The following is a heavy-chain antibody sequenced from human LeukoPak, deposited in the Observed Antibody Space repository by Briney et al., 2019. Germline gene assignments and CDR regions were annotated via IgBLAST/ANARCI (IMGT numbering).Heavy chain of an antibody. CDR3: ARGIVGATDLDY. V-gene: IGHV1-2*06. J-gene: IGHJ4*02. CDR1: GYTFTGYY. D-gene: IGHD1-26*01. CDR2: INPDSGGT. Sequence: GASVKVSCKASGYTFTGYYMQWVRQAPGQRLEWMGRINPDSGGTNYAQKLQDRVTMTRDTAITTAYMELSSLRSDDTAVYYCARGIVGATDLDYWGQGTLVTVSS.